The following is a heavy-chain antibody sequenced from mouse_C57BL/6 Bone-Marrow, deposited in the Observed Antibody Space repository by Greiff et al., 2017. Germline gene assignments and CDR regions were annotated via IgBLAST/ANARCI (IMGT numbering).Heavy chain of an antibody. CDR2: IWSGGST. CDR3: AKNSFYDGYYVPCYWYFDV. D-gene: IGHD2-3*01. Sequence: VKLMESGPGLVQPSQSLSITCTVSGFSLTSYGVHWVRQPPGKGLEWLGVIWSGGSTDYNAAFISRLSISKDNSKSQVFFKMNSLQADDTAIYYCAKNSFYDGYYVPCYWYFDVWGTGTTVTVSS. CDR1: GFSLTSYG. J-gene: IGHJ1*03. V-gene: IGHV2-4*01.